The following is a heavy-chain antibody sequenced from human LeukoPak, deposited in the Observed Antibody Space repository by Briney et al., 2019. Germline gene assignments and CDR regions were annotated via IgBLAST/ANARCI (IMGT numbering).Heavy chain of an antibody. J-gene: IGHJ6*03. CDR2: IWYDGSNK. D-gene: IGHD3-22*01. CDR3: AKAGDNSGYYPAFYYYMDV. V-gene: IGHV3-33*06. Sequence: SGGSLRLSCAASGFTFNSNGMHWVRQAPGKGLEGVALIWYDGSNKYYADSVKGRFTISRDNSKNTLYLQMNSLRAEDTAVYYCAKAGDNSGYYPAFYYYMDVWGRGTTVTVSS. CDR1: GFTFNSNG.